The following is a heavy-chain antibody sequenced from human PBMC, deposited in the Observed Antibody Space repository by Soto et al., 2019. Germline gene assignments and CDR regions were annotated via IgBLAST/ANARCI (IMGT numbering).Heavy chain of an antibody. CDR1: GGTFSSYA. D-gene: IGHD6-6*01. CDR3: ARGKGYSSSSRRIYYYCMDV. Sequence: QVQLVQSGAEVKKPGSSVKVSCKASGGTFSSYAISWVRQAPGQGLEWMGGIIPIFGTANYAQKFQGRVTITADESTSTRHMELSSLRSEDTAVYYCARGKGYSSSSRRIYYYCMDVWGQGTTVTVAS. V-gene: IGHV1-69*01. J-gene: IGHJ6*02. CDR2: IIPIFGTA.